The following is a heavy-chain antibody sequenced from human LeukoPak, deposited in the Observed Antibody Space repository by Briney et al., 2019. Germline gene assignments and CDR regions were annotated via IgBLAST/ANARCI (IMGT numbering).Heavy chain of an antibody. D-gene: IGHD2-2*01. CDR2: IYYSGST. V-gene: IGHV4-30-4*08. J-gene: IGHJ6*03. CDR3: AREVRGYQLPYYYYYMDV. Sequence: SETLSLTCTVSGGSISSDDYYWSWIRQPPGKGLEWIGYIYYSGSTYYNPSLKSRVTISVHTSKNQFSLKLSSVTAADTAVYYCAREVRGYQLPYYYYYMDVWGNGTTVTVSS. CDR1: GGSISSDDYY.